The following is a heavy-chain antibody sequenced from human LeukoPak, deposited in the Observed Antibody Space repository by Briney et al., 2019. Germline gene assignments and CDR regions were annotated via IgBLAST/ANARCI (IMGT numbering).Heavy chain of an antibody. CDR1: GGSISSSSYY. CDR3: ARARDGYNFYFDY. V-gene: IGHV4-61*05. CDR2: IYYSGST. J-gene: IGHJ4*02. D-gene: IGHD5-24*01. Sequence: SETLSLTCTVSGGSISSSSYYWGWIRQPPGKGLEWIGYIYYSGSTNYNPSLKSRVTISVDTSNNQFSLKLNSVTAADTAVYYCARARDGYNFYFDYWGQGTLVTVSS.